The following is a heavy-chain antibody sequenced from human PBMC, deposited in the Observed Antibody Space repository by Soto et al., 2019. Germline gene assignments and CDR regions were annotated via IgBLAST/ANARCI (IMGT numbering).Heavy chain of an antibody. D-gene: IGHD3-22*01. CDR2: CDPEDGET. Sequence: QVQLVQSGAEVKKPGASVKVSCKVSGYTLTELSMHWVRQAPGKGLECIVGCDPEDGETIYAQKFQGRVTMTEDTSTDPAYMELSSLRSEETAVYYCATRLLTYYYDSSGYYYFDYWGQGTLVTVSS. J-gene: IGHJ4*02. V-gene: IGHV1-24*01. CDR3: ATRLLTYYYDSSGYYYFDY. CDR1: GYTLTELS.